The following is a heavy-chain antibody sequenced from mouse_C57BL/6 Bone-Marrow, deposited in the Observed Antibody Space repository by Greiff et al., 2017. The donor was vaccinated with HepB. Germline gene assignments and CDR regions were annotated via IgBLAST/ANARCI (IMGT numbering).Heavy chain of an antibody. J-gene: IGHJ2*01. V-gene: IGHV1-63*01. Sequence: VHLVESGAELVRPGTSVKMSCKASGYTFTNYWIGWAKQRPGHGLEWIGDIYPGGGYTNYNEKFKGKATLTADKSSSTAYMQFSSLTSEDSAIYYCAREAFSSGYFDYWGQGTTLTVSS. CDR2: IYPGGGYT. CDR3: AREAFSSGYFDY. D-gene: IGHD3-1*01. CDR1: GYTFTNYW.